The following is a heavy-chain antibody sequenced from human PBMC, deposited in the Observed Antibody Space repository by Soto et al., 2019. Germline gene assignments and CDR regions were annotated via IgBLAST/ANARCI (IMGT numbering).Heavy chain of an antibody. V-gene: IGHV5-51*01. Sequence: PGESLKISCKGSGYSFTSYWIGWVRQMPGRGLEWMGIIYPGDSDTRYSPSFQGQVTISADKSISTAYLQWSSLKASDTAMYYCASTRLRNTGYCSGGSCHYYYYGMDVWGQGTTVTVSS. CDR2: IYPGDSDT. CDR1: GYSFTSYW. J-gene: IGHJ6*02. D-gene: IGHD2-15*01. CDR3: ASTRLRNTGYCSGGSCHYYYYGMDV.